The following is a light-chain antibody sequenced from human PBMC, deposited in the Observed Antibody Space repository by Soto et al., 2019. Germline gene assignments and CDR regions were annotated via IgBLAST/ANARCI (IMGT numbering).Light chain of an antibody. V-gene: IGKV4-1*01. CDR3: QQYYSSPYT. CDR2: WAS. Sequence: DIVMTQSPDSLAVSLGERATINCKSSQSVLYSSNNQNYLAWYQQKPGQPPKVLIYWASTRESGVPDRFSGGGSGTDFTLTISSLQAEDVPVYYCQQYYSSPYTLGQGTKLDIK. CDR1: QSVLYSSNNQNY. J-gene: IGKJ2*01.